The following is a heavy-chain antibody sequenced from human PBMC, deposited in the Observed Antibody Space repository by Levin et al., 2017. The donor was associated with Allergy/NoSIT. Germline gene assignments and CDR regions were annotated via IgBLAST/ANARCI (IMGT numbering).Heavy chain of an antibody. CDR3: ARHYVAAQPFDY. CDR2: IYPGNSET. J-gene: IGHJ4*02. Sequence: GESLKISCKGSGYGFTVYWIDWVRQMPGKGLEWMGSIYPGNSETRYSPSFQGQVTISADKSINTAYLQWSSLKASDTAIYYCARHYVAAQPFDYWGQGTLVTVSS. V-gene: IGHV5-51*01. D-gene: IGHD6-6*01. CDR1: GYGFTVYW.